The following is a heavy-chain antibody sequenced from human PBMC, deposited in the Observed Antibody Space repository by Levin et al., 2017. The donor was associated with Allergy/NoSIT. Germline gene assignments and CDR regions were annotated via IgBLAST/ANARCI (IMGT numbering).Heavy chain of an antibody. CDR3: TTGAPRYGDYGDYYYYYYMDV. Sequence: GESLKISCAASGFTFSGSAMHWVRQASGKGLEWVGRIRSKANSYATAYAASVKGRFTISRDDSKNTAYLQMNSLKTEDTAVYYCTTGAPRYGDYGDYYYYYYMDVWGKGTTVTVSS. J-gene: IGHJ6*03. CDR1: GFTFSGSA. D-gene: IGHD4-17*01. V-gene: IGHV3-73*01. CDR2: IRSKANSYAT.